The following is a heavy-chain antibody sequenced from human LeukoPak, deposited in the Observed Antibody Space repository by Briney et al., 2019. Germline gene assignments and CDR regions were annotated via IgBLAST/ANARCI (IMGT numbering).Heavy chain of an antibody. CDR2: ISYDGSNE. J-gene: IGHJ5*02. V-gene: IGHV3-30*18. CDR1: GFTFSSYG. CDR3: AKERYDFWSGFRNWFDP. D-gene: IGHD3-3*01. Sequence: GGSLRLSCAASGFTFSSYGMHWVRQAPGKGLEWVPVISYDGSNEYYADSVKGRFTISRDNSKNTLYLQMNSLRAEDTAVYYCAKERYDFWSGFRNWFDPWGQGTLVTVSS.